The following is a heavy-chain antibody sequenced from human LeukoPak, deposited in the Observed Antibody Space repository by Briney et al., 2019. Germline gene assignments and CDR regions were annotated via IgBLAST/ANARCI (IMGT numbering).Heavy chain of an antibody. Sequence: GRSLRLSCAASGFTFSSYGMHWVRQAPGKGLEWVAVISYDGSNKYYADSVKGRFTISRDNSKNTLYLQMNSLRAEDMAVYYCAKTHRKTSGSYSYPDDYWGQGTLVTVSS. J-gene: IGHJ4*02. D-gene: IGHD1-26*01. V-gene: IGHV3-30*18. CDR3: AKTHRKTSGSYSYPDDY. CDR1: GFTFSSYG. CDR2: ISYDGSNK.